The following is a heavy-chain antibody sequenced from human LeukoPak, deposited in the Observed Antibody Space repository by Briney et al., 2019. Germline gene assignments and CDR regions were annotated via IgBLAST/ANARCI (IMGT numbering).Heavy chain of an antibody. J-gene: IGHJ6*03. Sequence: PSETLSLTCAVSGYSISSGYYWGWIRQPPGKGLEWIGSIYHSGSTYYYPSLKSRVTISLDTSNNQFSLKLTSVTAADTAVYYCARGAYCSGATRYRSYDYYYMDVWGRGTTVTVAS. CDR3: ARGAYCSGATRYRSYDYYYMDV. V-gene: IGHV4-38-2*01. D-gene: IGHD2-15*01. CDR2: IYHSGST. CDR1: GYSISSGYY.